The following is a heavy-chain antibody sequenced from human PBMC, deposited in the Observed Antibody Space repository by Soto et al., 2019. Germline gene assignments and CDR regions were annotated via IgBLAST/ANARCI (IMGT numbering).Heavy chain of an antibody. Sequence: GGSLRLSCAASGFTFTTYWMSWVRQAPGKGLEWVANIKEDGSEQYYVDSVRGRFTISRDNAKNSLYLQMNSLSLDDAAVYYCAGDATYGKILPLPYGGRGTLVTVSS. V-gene: IGHV3-7*01. D-gene: IGHD3-9*01. CDR1: GFTFTTYW. J-gene: IGHJ4*02. CDR2: IKEDGSEQ. CDR3: AGDATYGKILPLPY.